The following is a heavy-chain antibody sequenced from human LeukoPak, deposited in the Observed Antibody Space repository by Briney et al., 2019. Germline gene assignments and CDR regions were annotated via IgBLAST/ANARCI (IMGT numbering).Heavy chain of an antibody. CDR3: AKRLCSGGSRSYYYYYGMDV. CDR1: GFTFRSYA. J-gene: IGHJ6*02. D-gene: IGHD2-15*01. Sequence: GGSLRLSCAASGFTFRSYAMGWVRQSPGKGLEWVSSISGGGGGTYYAEFVKGRFTISRDNSKNTLCLQMNSLRAEDTAVYYCAKRLCSGGSRSYYYYYGMDVWGQGTTVTVSS. V-gene: IGHV3-23*01. CDR2: ISGGGGGT.